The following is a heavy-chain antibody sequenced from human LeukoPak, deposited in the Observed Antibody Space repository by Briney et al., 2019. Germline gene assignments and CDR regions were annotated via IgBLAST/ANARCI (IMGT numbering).Heavy chain of an antibody. CDR3: ARDQAFDWFYYYYGMDV. V-gene: IGHV3-23*05. J-gene: IGHJ6*02. Sequence: GGSLRLACAASGFPFSNYALSWVRQAPGKGLEWVSPICSTVNTTNYADSVKGRFTISRYNSKNTLYLQMNSLSAEDPAIYYCARDQAFDWFYYYYGMDVWGLGTTVIVSS. CDR2: ICSTVNTT. D-gene: IGHD3-9*01. CDR1: GFPFSNYA.